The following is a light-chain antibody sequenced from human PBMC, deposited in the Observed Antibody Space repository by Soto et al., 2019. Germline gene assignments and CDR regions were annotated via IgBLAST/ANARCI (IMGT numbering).Light chain of an antibody. J-gene: IGKJ1*01. CDR2: KTS. V-gene: IGKV1-5*03. CDR3: QQYYILET. CDR1: QGITPW. Sequence: DIQMTQSPAIVSASVGDTVTISCRASQGITPWLAWHQQKPGKTPKVLIYKTSDLENGVPERFSGGGSGTDFTLTITHLQPDDVATYYCQQYYILETFGQGTKVEVK.